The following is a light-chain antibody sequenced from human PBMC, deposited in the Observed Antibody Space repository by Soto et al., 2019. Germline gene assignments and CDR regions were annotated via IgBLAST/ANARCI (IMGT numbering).Light chain of an antibody. CDR3: QSYDSSLSAYVV. V-gene: IGLV1-40*01. Sequence: QSVLTQPPSVSGAPGQRVTISCTGSSSNIGAGYDVRWYQQLPGTAPKLLIYGNSNRPSGVPDRFSGSKSGTSASLAITGLQAEDEADYYCQSYDSSLSAYVVFGGGTK. J-gene: IGLJ2*01. CDR2: GNS. CDR1: SSNIGAGYD.